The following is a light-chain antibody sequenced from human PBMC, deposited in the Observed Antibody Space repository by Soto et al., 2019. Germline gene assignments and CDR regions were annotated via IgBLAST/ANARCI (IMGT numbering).Light chain of an antibody. CDR1: SGSVSTSYY. J-gene: IGLJ1*01. CDR3: VLYMGSGFYV. V-gene: IGLV8-61*01. Sequence: QTVVTQEPSFSVSPGGTVTLTCGLSSGSVSTSYYPSWYQQTPGHAPRTLIYSTNTRSSGVPDRFSGSILGNKAALTITGAQADDESDYYCVLYMGSGFYVFGTGTKLTVL. CDR2: STN.